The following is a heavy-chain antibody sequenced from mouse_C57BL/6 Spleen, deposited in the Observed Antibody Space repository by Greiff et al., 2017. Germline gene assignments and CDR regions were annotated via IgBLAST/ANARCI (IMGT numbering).Heavy chain of an antibody. V-gene: IGHV5-9-1*02. Sequence: EVKVVESGEGLVKPGGSLKLSCAASGFTFSSYAMSWVRQTPEKRLEWVAYISSGGAYIYYEDTVKGRFTISRDNARNTLSLQMTRLKSEDTAMYYCTRGFITTVYFDYWGQGTTLTVSS. CDR2: ISSGGAYI. J-gene: IGHJ2*01. D-gene: IGHD1-1*01. CDR1: GFTFSSYA. CDR3: TRGFITTVYFDY.